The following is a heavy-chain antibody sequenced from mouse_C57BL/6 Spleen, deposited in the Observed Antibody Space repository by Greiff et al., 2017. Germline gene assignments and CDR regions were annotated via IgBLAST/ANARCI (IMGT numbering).Heavy chain of an antibody. CDR3: ARRHWDGYYFDY. V-gene: IGHV5-17*01. Sequence: DVKLVESGGGLVKPGGSLKLSCAASGFTFSDYGMHWVRQAPEKGLEWVAYISSGSSTIYYADTVKGRFTISRDNAKNTLFLQMTSLRSEDTAMDYCARRHWDGYYFDYWGQGTTLTVSS. D-gene: IGHD4-1*01. CDR1: GFTFSDYG. CDR2: ISSGSSTI. J-gene: IGHJ2*01.